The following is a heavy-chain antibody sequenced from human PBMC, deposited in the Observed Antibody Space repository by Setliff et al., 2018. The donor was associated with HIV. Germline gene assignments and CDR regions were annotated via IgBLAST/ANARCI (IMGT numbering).Heavy chain of an antibody. J-gene: IGHJ4*02. CDR3: VRQGPGSSPPHFGD. CDR2: IYGSGHT. CDR1: GVSISNYY. V-gene: IGHV4-59*08. D-gene: IGHD3-10*01. Sequence: SETLSLTCTVSGVSISNYYWSWIRQPPGTGLEWIGYIYGSGHTFYNPSLKSRVAISADTSKGQFSLRLSYVTAADTAVYYCVRQGPGSSPPHFGDWGEGTLVTVSS.